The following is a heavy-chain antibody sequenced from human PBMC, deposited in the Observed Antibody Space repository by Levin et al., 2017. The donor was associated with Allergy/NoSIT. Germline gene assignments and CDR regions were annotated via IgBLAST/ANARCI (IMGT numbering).Heavy chain of an antibody. J-gene: IGHJ4*02. V-gene: IGHV3-23*01. CDR1: GITFRYYA. D-gene: IGHD1-26*01. CDR2: ISGSDGST. Sequence: GGSLRLSCVASGITFRYYAMSWVRQAPGKGLEWVSAISGSDGSTYYVDSVKGRFTISRDNSKHTLYLQMNSLRVEDTAIYYCAKDLRDRSRGSYGNWGQGTLVTVSS. CDR3: AKDLRDRSRGSYGN.